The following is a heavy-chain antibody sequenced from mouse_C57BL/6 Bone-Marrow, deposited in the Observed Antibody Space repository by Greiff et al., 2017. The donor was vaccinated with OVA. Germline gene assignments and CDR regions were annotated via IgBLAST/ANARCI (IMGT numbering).Heavy chain of an antibody. V-gene: IGHV1-20*01. Sequence: EVQLQQSGPELVKPGDSVKISCKASGYSFTGYFMNWVMQSHGKSLEWIGRINPYNGDTFYNQKFKGKATLTVDKSSSTAHMELRSLTSEDSAVYYCARHGSSYLYFDYWGQGTTLTVSS. CDR1: GYSFTGYF. CDR3: ARHGSSYLYFDY. CDR2: INPYNGDT. D-gene: IGHD1-1*01. J-gene: IGHJ2*01.